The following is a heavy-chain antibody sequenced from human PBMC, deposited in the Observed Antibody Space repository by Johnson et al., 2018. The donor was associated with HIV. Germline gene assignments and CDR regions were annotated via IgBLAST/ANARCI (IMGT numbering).Heavy chain of an antibody. CDR3: AREWDPRTPDAFDM. D-gene: IGHD1-26*01. CDR1: GLTISDNY. Sequence: VQLVESGGGLVQPGGSLRLSCAASGLTISDNYMSWVRQAPGKGLEWVAVLYSGGDIYYADSVKGRFTISRDNSKNTLYLQMNSLRAEDTAVYYCAREWDPRTPDAFDMGAKGQWSPSL. V-gene: IGHV3-66*02. J-gene: IGHJ3*02. CDR2: LYSGGDI.